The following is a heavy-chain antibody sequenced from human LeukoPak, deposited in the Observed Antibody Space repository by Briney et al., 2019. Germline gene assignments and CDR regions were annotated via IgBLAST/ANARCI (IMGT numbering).Heavy chain of an antibody. Sequence: ASVKVSCKSSRYTFTGYYMHWVRQAPGQGLEWMGWINPNSGGTNYAQKLQGRVTMTTDTSTSTAYMELRSLRSDDTAVYYCARDSSGIDAFDIWGQGTMVTVSS. D-gene: IGHD6-19*01. J-gene: IGHJ3*02. V-gene: IGHV1-2*02. CDR3: ARDSSGIDAFDI. CDR1: RYTFTGYY. CDR2: INPNSGGT.